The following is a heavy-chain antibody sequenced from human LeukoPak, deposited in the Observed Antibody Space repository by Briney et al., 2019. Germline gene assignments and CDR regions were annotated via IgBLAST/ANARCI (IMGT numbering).Heavy chain of an antibody. J-gene: IGHJ4*02. CDR3: AREGQWLGPDY. V-gene: IGHV1-2*02. D-gene: IGHD6-19*01. CDR2: INPNSGGT. CDR1: GYTFTGYY. Sequence: ASVKVSCKASGYTFTGYYMHWVRQAPGQGLEWMGWINPNSGGTNYAQEFQGRVTMTRDTSISTAYMELSRLRSDDTAVYYCAREGQWLGPDYWGQGTLVTVSS.